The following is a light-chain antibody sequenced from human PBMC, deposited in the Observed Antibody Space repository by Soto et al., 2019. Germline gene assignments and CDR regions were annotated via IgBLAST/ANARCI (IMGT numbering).Light chain of an antibody. CDR3: QQYGSSPRT. V-gene: IGKV3-20*01. Sequence: EIVLTQFPDTLSLSPGERATLSCRASQSVSSSSLAWYQQKRGQAPRLLIHGASSRATGIPDRFSGSGSGTGFTLTISRLEPEDFAVYYCQQYGSSPRTFGQGTKVDIK. CDR2: GAS. CDR1: QSVSSSS. J-gene: IGKJ1*01.